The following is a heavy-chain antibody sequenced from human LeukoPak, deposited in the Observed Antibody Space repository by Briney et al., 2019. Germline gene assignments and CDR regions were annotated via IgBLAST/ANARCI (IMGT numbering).Heavy chain of an antibody. Sequence: GGSLRLSCAASGFTFSSYAMNWVRQAPGKGLEWVSSINEIGGGTYYADSVKGRFTISRDNSKNTLYLQMNSLRAEDTAVYYCARQLVRVWGQGTLVTVSS. CDR2: INEIGGGT. CDR3: ARQLVRV. V-gene: IGHV3-23*01. J-gene: IGHJ4*02. D-gene: IGHD6-13*01. CDR1: GFTFSSYA.